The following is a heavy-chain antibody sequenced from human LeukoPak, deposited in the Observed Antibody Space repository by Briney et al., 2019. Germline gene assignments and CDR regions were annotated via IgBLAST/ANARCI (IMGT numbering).Heavy chain of an antibody. CDR1: GGSFSGYY. J-gene: IGHJ4*02. CDR2: INHSGST. Sequence: KTSETLSLTCAVYGGSFSGYYWSWIRQPPGKGLEWIGEINHSGSTNYNPSLKSRAIVTADMSKSQFSLKLNSVTAADTAVYYCARATTVATRYFDYWGQGTLVTVSS. V-gene: IGHV4-34*01. CDR3: ARATTVATRYFDY. D-gene: IGHD4-17*01.